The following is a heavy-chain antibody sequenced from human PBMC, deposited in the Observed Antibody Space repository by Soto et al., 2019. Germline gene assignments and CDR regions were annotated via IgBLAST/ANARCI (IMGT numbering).Heavy chain of an antibody. Sequence: PGESLKISCKGSGYSFTSYWISWARQMPGKGLEWMGRIDPSDSYTNYSPSFQGHVTISADKSISTAYLQWSSLKASDTAMYYCATLNCSGGSCYSDYYYYYGMDVWGQGTTVTVSS. D-gene: IGHD2-15*01. CDR3: ATLNCSGGSCYSDYYYYYGMDV. V-gene: IGHV5-10-1*01. CDR1: GYSFTSYW. CDR2: IDPSDSYT. J-gene: IGHJ6*02.